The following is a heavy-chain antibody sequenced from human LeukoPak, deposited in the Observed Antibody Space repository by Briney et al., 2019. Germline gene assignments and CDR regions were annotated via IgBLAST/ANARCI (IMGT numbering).Heavy chain of an antibody. CDR2: LSVIGANT. CDR1: GFNFNDAA. D-gene: IGHD6-19*01. V-gene: IGHV3-23*01. Sequence: GGSLRLSRAASGFNFNDAAMTWVRQAPGKGLEWVSILSVIGANTNYADSVKGRFTSSRDNSRNTLYLQMNSLRAEDTAVYYCAKGGWLEYWGQGTLVTVSS. J-gene: IGHJ4*02. CDR3: AKGGWLEY.